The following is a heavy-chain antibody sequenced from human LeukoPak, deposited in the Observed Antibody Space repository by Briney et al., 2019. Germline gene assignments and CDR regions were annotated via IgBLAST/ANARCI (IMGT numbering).Heavy chain of an antibody. CDR3: ARYEEFSTGYSASSPRHYFGH. CDR1: GGSINNYY. V-gene: IGHV4-59*01. CDR2: IYYTGST. Sequence: KDSETLSLTCTFSGGSINNYYWSWIRQPPGKGLECIGHIYYTGSTYYKPSLASRVTISVDTAKNQISLKVSSVTAADTAVYYCARYEEFSTGYSASSPRHYFGHWGQGALVTVSS. D-gene: IGHD3/OR15-3a*01. J-gene: IGHJ4*02.